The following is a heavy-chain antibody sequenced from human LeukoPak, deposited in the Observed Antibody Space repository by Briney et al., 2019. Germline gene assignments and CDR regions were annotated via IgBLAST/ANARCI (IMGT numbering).Heavy chain of an antibody. CDR1: GFTFSDYA. Sequence: PGGSLRLSCVASGFTFSDYAMTWVRQAPGKGLEWVSGISSSGGRTYYADSLKGRFTISRDNPKNTLYLQMNSLRAEDTAVYYCAKDRYSGSFNWFDPWGQGTLVTVSS. V-gene: IGHV3-23*01. CDR2: ISSSGGRT. CDR3: AKDRYSGSFNWFDP. J-gene: IGHJ5*02. D-gene: IGHD1-26*01.